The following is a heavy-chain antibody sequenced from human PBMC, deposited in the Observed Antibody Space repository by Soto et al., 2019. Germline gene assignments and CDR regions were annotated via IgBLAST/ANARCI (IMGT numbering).Heavy chain of an antibody. V-gene: IGHV1-3*01. CDR3: ARVRPWGNSGNFYIQHYDS. CDR2: INAGSGNT. CDR1: GYSFTTYA. J-gene: IGHJ4*02. Sequence: ASVKVSCKSSGYSFTTYAIHWVRQAPGQRLQWMGWINAGSGNTKYSQDFRGRVTFTRDTAATTTFMELSSLRSEDTAVYYCARVRPWGNSGNFYIQHYDSWGQGTLVTVSS. D-gene: IGHD3-10*01.